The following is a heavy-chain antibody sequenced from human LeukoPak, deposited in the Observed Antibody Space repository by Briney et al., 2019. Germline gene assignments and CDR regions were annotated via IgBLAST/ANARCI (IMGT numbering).Heavy chain of an antibody. D-gene: IGHD3-16*02. CDR3: ASGRLGELSLYY. V-gene: IGHV1-18*01. Sequence: ASVKVSCKASGYTFVTYAISWVRQAPGQGLEWMGWSSAYNGDTNYAQRLQGRVTMTTDTSTSTAYMELRSLRSDDTAVYYCASGRLGELSLYYWGQGTLVTVSS. CDR2: SSAYNGDT. CDR1: GYTFVTYA. J-gene: IGHJ4*02.